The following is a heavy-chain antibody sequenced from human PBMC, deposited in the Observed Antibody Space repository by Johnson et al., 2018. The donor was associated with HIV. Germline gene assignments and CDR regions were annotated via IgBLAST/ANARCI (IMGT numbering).Heavy chain of an antibody. Sequence: VQLVESGGGVVRPGGSLRLSYEASGFTVDDYDMNWVRQVPGKGLEWVSGFYRNGGSSGYAASVKGRFTISRDDAKNSLYLQMNSLTVEDTALYYCARDPTTQNSRLTGDFGAFDMWGQGTMVIVSS. D-gene: IGHD7-27*01. J-gene: IGHJ3*02. CDR3: ARDPTTQNSRLTGDFGAFDM. CDR2: FYRNGGSS. CDR1: GFTVDDYD. V-gene: IGHV3-20*03.